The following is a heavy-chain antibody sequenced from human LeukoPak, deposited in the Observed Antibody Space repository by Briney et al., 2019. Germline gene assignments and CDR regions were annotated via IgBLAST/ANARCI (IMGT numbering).Heavy chain of an antibody. J-gene: IGHJ4*02. CDR2: ISYDGSNK. CDR1: GFTFSSYG. Sequence: GGSLRLSCAASGFTFSSYGMHWVRQAPGKGLEWVAVISYDGSNKYYADSVKGRFTISRDNSKNTLYLQMNSLRAEDTAVYYCAKDTPPQAAAGTFDYWGQGTLVTVSS. CDR3: AKDTPPQAAAGTFDY. V-gene: IGHV3-30*18. D-gene: IGHD6-13*01.